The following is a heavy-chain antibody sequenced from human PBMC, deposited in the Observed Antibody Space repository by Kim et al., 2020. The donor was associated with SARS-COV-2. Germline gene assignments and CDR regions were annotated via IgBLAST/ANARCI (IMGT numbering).Heavy chain of an antibody. D-gene: IGHD6-13*01. J-gene: IGHJ4*02. CDR3: ARAPAAAGMEGY. V-gene: IGHV1-18*01. Sequence: NYAQKLQGRVTMTTDTSTSTAYMELRSLRSDDTAVYYGARAPAAAGMEGYWGQGTLVTVSS.